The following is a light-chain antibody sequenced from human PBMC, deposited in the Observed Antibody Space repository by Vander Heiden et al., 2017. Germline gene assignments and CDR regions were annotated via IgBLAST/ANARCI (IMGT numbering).Light chain of an antibody. CDR2: AAT. CDR3: QQSDSNPIT. Sequence: DIQMTRSPSSLSASVGDRVTITCRASQSISSYLNWYQQKPGKAPKLLIYAATSLQSGVPSRISGSGSGTDFTLTISRLQPEDFATYYCQQSDSNPITFGGGTKVEIK. CDR1: QSISSY. J-gene: IGKJ4*01. V-gene: IGKV1-39*01.